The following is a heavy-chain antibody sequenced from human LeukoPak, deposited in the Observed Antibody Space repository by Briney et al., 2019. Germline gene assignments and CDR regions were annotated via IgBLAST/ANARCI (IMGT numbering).Heavy chain of an antibody. D-gene: IGHD2-21*02. J-gene: IGHJ5*02. CDR1: GGSFSGYY. V-gene: IGHV4-34*01. CDR2: INHSGST. Sequence: SETLSLTCAVYGGSFSGYYWSWIRQPPGKGLEWIGEINHSGSTNYNPSLKSRVTISVDTSKNQFSLKLSSVTAADTAVYYCARGSRSAGVLTAIWFDPWAREPWSPSPQ. CDR3: ARGSRSAGVLTAIWFDP.